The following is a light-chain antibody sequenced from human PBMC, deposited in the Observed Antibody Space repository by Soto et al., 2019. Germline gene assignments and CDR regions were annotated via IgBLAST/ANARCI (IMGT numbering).Light chain of an antibody. J-gene: IGKJ2*01. V-gene: IGKV2-30*01. CDR2: KVS. CDR3: MQGTHWNT. CDR1: QSLVSSDGNTY. Sequence: DVVMTQSPLSLPVTLGQPASISCRSSQSLVSSDGNTYLSWFHQRPGQSPRRLIYKVSSRDSGVPDRFSGSGSGTDFTLKIRRVEAEDVGLYYCMQGTHWNTFGQGTKLEIK.